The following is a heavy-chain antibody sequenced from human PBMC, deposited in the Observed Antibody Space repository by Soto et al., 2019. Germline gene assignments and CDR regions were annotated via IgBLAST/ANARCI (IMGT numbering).Heavy chain of an antibody. V-gene: IGHV1-2*04. CDR2: INPNSGGT. J-gene: IGHJ4*02. Sequence: ASVKVSCKASGYTFTVYYMHWVRQAPGQGLEWMGWINPNSGGTNYAQKFQGWVTMTRDTSISTAYMELSRLRSDDTAVYYCARDLGVVVVAATPGFDYWGQGTLVTVSS. CDR1: GYTFTVYY. CDR3: ARDLGVVVVAATPGFDY. D-gene: IGHD2-15*01.